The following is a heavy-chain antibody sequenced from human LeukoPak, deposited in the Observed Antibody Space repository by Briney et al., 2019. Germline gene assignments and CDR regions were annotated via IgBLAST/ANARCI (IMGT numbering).Heavy chain of an antibody. V-gene: IGHV4-61*02. CDR2: IYTSGST. J-gene: IGHJ5*02. CDR3: ARIRRYCSSTSCYADNWFDP. Sequence: SQTLSLTCTVSGDSISSGDYYWSWIRQPAGKGLEWIGRIYTSGSTNYNPSLKSRVTISVDTSKNQFSLKLSSVTAADTAVYYCARIRRYCSSTSCYADNWFDPWGQGTLVTVSS. D-gene: IGHD2-2*01. CDR1: GDSISSGDYY.